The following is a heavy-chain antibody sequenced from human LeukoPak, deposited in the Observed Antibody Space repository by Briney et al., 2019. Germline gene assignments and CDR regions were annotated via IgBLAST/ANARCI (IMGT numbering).Heavy chain of an antibody. CDR3: AREGIAAAGFDY. CDR2: IYSGGST. J-gene: IGHJ4*02. V-gene: IGHV3-66*01. CDR1: GFTVSSNY. D-gene: IGHD6-13*01. Sequence: GGSLRLSCAASGFTVSSNYMSWVRQAPGKGLEWVLVIYSGGSTYYADSVKGRFTISRDNSKNTLYLQMNSLRAEDTAVYYCAREGIAAAGFDYWGQGPLVTVSS.